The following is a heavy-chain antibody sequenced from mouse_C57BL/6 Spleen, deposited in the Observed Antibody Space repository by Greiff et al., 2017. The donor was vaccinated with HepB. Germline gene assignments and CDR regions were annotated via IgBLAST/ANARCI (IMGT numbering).Heavy chain of an antibody. J-gene: IGHJ4*01. V-gene: IGHV1-74*01. CDR2: IHPSDSDT. CDR3: AIWGLPYAMDY. Sequence: QVQLKQPGAELVKPGASVKVSCKASGYTFTSYWMHWVKQRPGQGLEWIGRIHPSDSDTNYNQKFKGKATLTVDKSSSTAYMQLSSLTSEDSAVYYCAIWGLPYAMDYWGQGTSVTVSS. CDR1: GYTFTSYW. D-gene: IGHD2-2*01.